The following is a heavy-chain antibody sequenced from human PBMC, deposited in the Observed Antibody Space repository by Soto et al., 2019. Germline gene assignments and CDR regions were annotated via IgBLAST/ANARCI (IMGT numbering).Heavy chain of an antibody. D-gene: IGHD3-10*01. V-gene: IGHV1-69*01. Sequence: QVQVVQSGVEVRRPGSSVKVSCKASGDTFKNCVISWVRQAPGQGLEWLGGIIHLFGTTDFAKRFQGSLTITTDEASTTAYMALSTLRSDDTATYYCAAKLGFGKLSLVWVQGTTVIVSS. CDR1: GDTFKNCV. CDR3: AAKLGFGKLSLV. CDR2: IIHLFGTT. J-gene: IGHJ6*02.